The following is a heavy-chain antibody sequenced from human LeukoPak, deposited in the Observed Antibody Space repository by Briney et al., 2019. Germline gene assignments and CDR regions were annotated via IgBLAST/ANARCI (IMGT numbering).Heavy chain of an antibody. J-gene: IGHJ4*02. CDR2: ISYSGST. CDR3: ARAGDDFRSVRKYFDY. V-gene: IGHV4-59*12. D-gene: IGHD3-3*01. CDR1: GGSISSYY. Sequence: SETLSLTCTVSGGSISSYYWSWIRQPPGKGLEWIGYISYSGSTNYNPSLKSRVTISLDTSKNQFSLKLSSVTAADTAVYYCARAGDDFRSVRKYFDYWGQGALVTVSS.